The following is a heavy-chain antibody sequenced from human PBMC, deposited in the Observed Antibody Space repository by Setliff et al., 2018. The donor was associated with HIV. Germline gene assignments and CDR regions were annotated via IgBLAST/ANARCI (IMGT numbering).Heavy chain of an antibody. D-gene: IGHD7-27*01. J-gene: IGHJ4*02. CDR1: GYTFSEYA. CDR3: ARDNRWGSPPPGYFDY. V-gene: IGHV1-3*04. Sequence: ASVKVSCKASGYTFSEYAIHWVRQAPGQRLEWIGRIDTDNGYRRYSPKLQGRVTITKDTSANTAYMELRGLRSEDTAVYYCARDNRWGSPPPGYFDYWGQGMLVTVSS. CDR2: IDTDNGYR.